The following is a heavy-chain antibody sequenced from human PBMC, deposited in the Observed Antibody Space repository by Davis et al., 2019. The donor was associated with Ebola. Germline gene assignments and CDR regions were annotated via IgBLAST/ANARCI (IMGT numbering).Heavy chain of an antibody. Sequence: GESLKISCPASGFSLSDHGMHWVRQAPGKGLEWVAVMWYDGRNKFYADSVQGRFSISRDTSNNTLDLQMNSLRVEDTAVYYCARLQTTVTPDGIDYWGQGTPVTVSS. V-gene: IGHV3-33*01. CDR3: ARLQTTVTPDGIDY. CDR2: MWYDGRNK. CDR1: GFSLSDHG. J-gene: IGHJ4*02. D-gene: IGHD4-17*01.